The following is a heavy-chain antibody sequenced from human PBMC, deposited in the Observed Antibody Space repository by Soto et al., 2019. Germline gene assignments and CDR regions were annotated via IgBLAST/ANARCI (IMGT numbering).Heavy chain of an antibody. CDR1: GFTFSSYG. Sequence: VGSLRLSCAASGFTFSSYGMHWVRQAPGKGLEWVAAITYDGSNKYYADSVKGRFTISRDNSKNTLYLQMNSLRAEDTAVYYCVKCALATARANWFDSWGQGTMVTVYS. CDR3: VKCALATARANWFDS. D-gene: IGHD1-1*01. J-gene: IGHJ5*01. CDR2: ITYDGSNK. V-gene: IGHV3-30*18.